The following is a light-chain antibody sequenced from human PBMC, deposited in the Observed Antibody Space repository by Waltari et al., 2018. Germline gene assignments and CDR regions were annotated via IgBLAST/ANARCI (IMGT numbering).Light chain of an antibody. Sequence: EIVMTQSPATLYVSPGERAPLPCRASPSVSCNLALYQQKPGQAPRLLIYGASTRATGIPARFSGSGSCTEFTLTISSLQSEVFAVYYCQQYNNWPITFGQGTRLEIK. CDR3: QQYNNWPIT. V-gene: IGKV3-15*01. J-gene: IGKJ5*01. CDR2: GAS. CDR1: PSVSCN.